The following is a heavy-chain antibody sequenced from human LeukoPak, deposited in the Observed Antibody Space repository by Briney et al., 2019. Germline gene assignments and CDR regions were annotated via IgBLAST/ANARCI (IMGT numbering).Heavy chain of an antibody. CDR1: GGSISSYY. J-gene: IGHJ5*02. V-gene: IGHV4-59*01. CDR3: ARDIGVLWFGVPGWFDP. CDR2: IYYSGST. Sequence: SETLSLTCTVSGGSISSYYWSWIRQPPGKGLEWIGYIYYSGSTNYNPSLKSRVTISVDTSKNQFSLKLSSVTAADTAVYYGARDIGVLWFGVPGWFDPWGQGTLVTVSS. D-gene: IGHD3-10*01.